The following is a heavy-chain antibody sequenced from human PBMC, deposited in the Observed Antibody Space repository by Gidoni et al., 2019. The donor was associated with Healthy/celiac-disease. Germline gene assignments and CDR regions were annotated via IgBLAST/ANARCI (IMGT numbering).Heavy chain of an antibody. J-gene: IGHJ6*02. CDR1: GGTFSSYA. CDR3: ARGTLTIFGVARSGGMDV. D-gene: IGHD3-3*01. CDR2: IIPILGIA. Sequence: QVQLVQSGAEVKKPGSSVKVSCKASGGTFSSYAISWVRQDPGQGLEWMGRIIPILGIANYAQKFQGRVTITADKSTSTAYMELSSLRSEDTAVYYCARGTLTIFGVARSGGMDVWGQGTTVTVSS. V-gene: IGHV1-69*04.